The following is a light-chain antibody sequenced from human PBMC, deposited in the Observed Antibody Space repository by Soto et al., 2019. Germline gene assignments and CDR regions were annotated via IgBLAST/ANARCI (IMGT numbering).Light chain of an antibody. CDR1: QDISTY. CDR3: QQYDNFPLT. Sequence: DTQMTQSPSSLSASVGDRVTITCQASQDISTYLNWYQQKPGKAPKLLIYDASNLETGVPSRFTGSGSGTDLTFSISSLQPEDIATYYCQQYDNFPLTFGGGTKVGI. V-gene: IGKV1-33*01. J-gene: IGKJ4*01. CDR2: DAS.